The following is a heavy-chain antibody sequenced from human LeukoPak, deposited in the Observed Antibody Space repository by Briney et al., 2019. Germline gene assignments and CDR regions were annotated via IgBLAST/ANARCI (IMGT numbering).Heavy chain of an antibody. J-gene: IGHJ3*01. D-gene: IGHD2/OR15-2a*01. Sequence: GGSLRLSCAASRFTFNSYGMHWVRQAPGKGLEWVAVISYDGSNKNYADSVKGLFTISRDNSKNTLYLQMNSLRAEDTAAYYCVKGISSNDAFDLWGQGTMVIVFS. V-gene: IGHV3-30*03. CDR3: VKGISSNDAFDL. CDR2: ISYDGSNK. CDR1: RFTFNSYG.